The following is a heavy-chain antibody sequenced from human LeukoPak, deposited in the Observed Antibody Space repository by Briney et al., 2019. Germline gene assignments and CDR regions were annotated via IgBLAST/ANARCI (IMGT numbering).Heavy chain of an antibody. J-gene: IGHJ5*02. D-gene: IGHD3-10*01. CDR2: ISGSGGST. Sequence: GGSLRLSCAASGFTYSSYAMSWVRQAPGKGLEWVSAISGSGGSTYYADSVKGRFTISRDNSKNTLYLQMNSLRAEDTAVYYCAKSLSGSGTNWFDPWGQGTLVTVSS. CDR3: AKSLSGSGTNWFDP. V-gene: IGHV3-23*01. CDR1: GFTYSSYA.